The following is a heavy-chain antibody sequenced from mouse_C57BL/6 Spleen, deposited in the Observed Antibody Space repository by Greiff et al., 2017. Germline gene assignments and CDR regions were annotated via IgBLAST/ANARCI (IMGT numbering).Heavy chain of an antibody. CDR2: IDPESGGT. V-gene: IGHV1-15*01. Sequence: VQLQQSGAELVRPGASVTLSCKASGYTFTDYEMHWVKQTPVHGLEWIGAIDPESGGTAYNQKFKGKAILTADKSSSTAYMELHSLTSEESAVYYCTRENWDAMDYWGQGTSVTVSS. CDR1: GYTFTDYE. J-gene: IGHJ4*01. CDR3: TRENWDAMDY. D-gene: IGHD4-1*01.